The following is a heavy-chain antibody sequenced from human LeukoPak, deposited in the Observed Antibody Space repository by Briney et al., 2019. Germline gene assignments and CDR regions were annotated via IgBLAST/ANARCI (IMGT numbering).Heavy chain of an antibody. CDR3: AREGVDYTSGSYNDF. CDR1: GFTFSRFS. Sequence: GGSLRLSCAASGFTFSRFSMNWVRRAPGKGLEWVSSITSSSTYIYYADSVKGRFTISRDNAKNSLYLQMNSLRDEDTAVYYCAREGVDYTSGSYNDFWGQGTLVTVSS. D-gene: IGHD3-10*01. CDR2: ITSSSTYI. J-gene: IGHJ4*02. V-gene: IGHV3-21*01.